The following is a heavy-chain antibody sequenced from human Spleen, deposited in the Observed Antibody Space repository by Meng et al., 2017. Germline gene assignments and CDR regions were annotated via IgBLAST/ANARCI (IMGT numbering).Heavy chain of an antibody. CDR3: ASSVVSYSQLLGYYSGMDV. J-gene: IGHJ6*02. V-gene: IGHV1-2*06. CDR1: GYTFIGYY. CDR2: VNPNSGGT. Sequence: ASVKVSCKASGYTFIGYYIHWVRQAPGQGLEWMGRVNPNSGGTNYAQKFQGRVTMTRDTSINTAYMELSRLRSDDTAVYYCASSVVSYSQLLGYYSGMDVWGQGTTVTVSS. D-gene: IGHD2-2*01.